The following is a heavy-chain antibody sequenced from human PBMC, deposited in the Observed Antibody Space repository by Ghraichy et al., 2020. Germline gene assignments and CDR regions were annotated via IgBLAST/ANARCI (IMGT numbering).Heavy chain of an antibody. CDR3: ARDRIVLMVYARQTPSSYYYYGMDV. J-gene: IGHJ6*02. V-gene: IGHV3-7*01. D-gene: IGHD2-8*01. CDR1: GFTFSSYW. CDR2: IKQDGSEK. Sequence: GGSLRLSCAASGFTFSSYWMSWVRQAPGKGLEWVANIKQDGSEKYYVDSVKGRFTISRDNAKNSLYLQMNSLRAEDTAVYYCARDRIVLMVYARQTPSSYYYYGMDVWGQGTTVTVSS.